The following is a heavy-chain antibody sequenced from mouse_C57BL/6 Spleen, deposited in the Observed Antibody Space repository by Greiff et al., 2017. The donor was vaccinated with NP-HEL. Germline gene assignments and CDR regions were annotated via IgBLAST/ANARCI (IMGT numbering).Heavy chain of an antibody. Sequence: QVQLKESGPELVKPGASVKISCKASGYAFSSSWMNWVKQRPGKGLEWIGRIYPGDGDTNYNGKFKGKATLTADKSSSTAYMQLSSLTSEDSAVYFCARDFNYYGSPYYFDYWGQGTTLTVSS. D-gene: IGHD1-1*01. V-gene: IGHV1-82*01. CDR3: ARDFNYYGSPYYFDY. CDR1: GYAFSSSW. J-gene: IGHJ2*01. CDR2: IYPGDGDT.